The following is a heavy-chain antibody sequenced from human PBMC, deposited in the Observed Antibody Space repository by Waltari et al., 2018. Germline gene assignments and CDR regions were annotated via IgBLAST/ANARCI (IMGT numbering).Heavy chain of an antibody. Sequence: QVQLQQWGAGLLTPSETLSLTCAVYGGSFSGYYWSWIRQPPGKGLEWIGEINHSGSTNYNPSLKSRVTISVDTSKNQFSLKLSSVTAADTAVYYCARTGYQLLLWGWFDPWGQGTLVTVSS. D-gene: IGHD2-2*01. V-gene: IGHV4-34*01. CDR1: GGSFSGYY. CDR2: INHSGST. CDR3: ARTGYQLLLWGWFDP. J-gene: IGHJ5*02.